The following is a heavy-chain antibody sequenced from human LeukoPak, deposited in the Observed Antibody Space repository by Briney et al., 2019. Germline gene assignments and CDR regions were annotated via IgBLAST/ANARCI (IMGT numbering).Heavy chain of an antibody. J-gene: IGHJ6*03. CDR3: ARLVGAGKDYYYYYMDV. V-gene: IGHV4-34*01. CDR1: GGSFSAYY. Sequence: SETLSLTCAVYGGSFSAYYWSWIRQPPGKGLEWIGEINHSGSTNYNPSLKSRVTISVDKSKNQFSLKVSSVTAADTAVYYCARLVGAGKDYYYYYMDVWGKGTTVTVSS. D-gene: IGHD1-26*01. CDR2: INHSGST.